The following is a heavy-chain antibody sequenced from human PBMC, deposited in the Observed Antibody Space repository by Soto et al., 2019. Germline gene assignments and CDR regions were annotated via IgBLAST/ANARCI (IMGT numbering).Heavy chain of an antibody. D-gene: IGHD4-17*01. CDR3: AIGIMYGDYSRWGDP. CDR2: MNPNSGIT. J-gene: IGHJ5*02. CDR1: GYTFTSYD. V-gene: IGHV1-8*01. Sequence: QVQLVQSGAEVKKPGASVKVSCKAPGYTFTSYDITWVRQATGQGFECLGWMNPNSGITGYLEKFQGRVTLTRDTSVTAADMELSSLRSEDTALYYCAIGIMYGDYSRWGDPWGPGALVTVCS.